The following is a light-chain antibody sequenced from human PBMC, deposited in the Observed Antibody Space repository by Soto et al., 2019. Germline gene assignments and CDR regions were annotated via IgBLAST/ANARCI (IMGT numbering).Light chain of an antibody. CDR3: QQYDSSPRT. V-gene: IGKV3-20*01. CDR2: GTS. CDR1: QSVSSYS. Sequence: ENVLTQSPGTLSLSPGERATLSCRASQSVSSYSLAWYQQKPGQAPRLVMYGTSNRATGIPDRFSGSGSGTDFTLTISRLEPEGFAVYYCQQYDSSPRTFGQGTKVEIK. J-gene: IGKJ1*01.